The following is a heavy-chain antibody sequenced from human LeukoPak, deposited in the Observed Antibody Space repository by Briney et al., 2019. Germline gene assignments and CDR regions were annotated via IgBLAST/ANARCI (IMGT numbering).Heavy chain of an antibody. J-gene: IGHJ6*03. Sequence: GGSLRLSCTTSGFTFGDYAMSWFRQAPGKGLEWVGFIRSKAYGGTAEYAASVKGRFTISRDDSKSIAYLQMNSLKTEDTAVYYCATGNKQLWLDYYYYMDVWGKGTTVTVSS. CDR1: GFTFGDYA. D-gene: IGHD5-18*01. CDR3: ATGNKQLWLDYYYYMDV. V-gene: IGHV3-49*03. CDR2: IRSKAYGGTA.